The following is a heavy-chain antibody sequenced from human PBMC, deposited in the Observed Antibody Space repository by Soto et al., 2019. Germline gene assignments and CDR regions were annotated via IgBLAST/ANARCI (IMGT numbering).Heavy chain of an antibody. Sequence: QVQLVQSVAEVKKPGSSVKVSCKASGGTFSSYTISWVRQAPGQGLEWMGRIIPILGIAKYAQKFQGRVTITADKSTSTAYMELSSLRSEDTAVYYCASLPVADGAFDLWGQGTMVTVSS. V-gene: IGHV1-69*02. CDR1: GGTFSSYT. J-gene: IGHJ3*01. CDR2: IIPILGIA. D-gene: IGHD6-19*01. CDR3: ASLPVADGAFDL.